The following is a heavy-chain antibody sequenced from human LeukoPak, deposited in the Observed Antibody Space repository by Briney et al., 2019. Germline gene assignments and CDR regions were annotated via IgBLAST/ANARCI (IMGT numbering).Heavy chain of an antibody. CDR3: ARAGIAAISFDY. V-gene: IGHV1-2*04. CDR1: GYTFTGYY. J-gene: IGHJ4*02. Sequence: ASVKVSCKASGYTFTGYYMHWVRQAPGQGLEWMGWINPNSGGTKYAQKFQGWVTMTRDTSISTAYMELSRLRSDDTAVYYCARAGIAAISFDYWGQGTLVTVSS. D-gene: IGHD6-13*01. CDR2: INPNSGGT.